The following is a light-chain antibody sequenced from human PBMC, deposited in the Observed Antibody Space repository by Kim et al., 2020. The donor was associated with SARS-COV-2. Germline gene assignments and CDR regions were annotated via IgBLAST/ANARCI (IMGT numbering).Light chain of an antibody. Sequence: LSPGERATLSCRASQSVSSYLAWYQQKPGQAPRLLIYDASNRATGIPARFSGSGSGTDFTLTISSLEPEDFAVYYCQQRSNWPLAFGGGTKVDIK. CDR1: QSVSSY. CDR2: DAS. J-gene: IGKJ4*01. CDR3: QQRSNWPLA. V-gene: IGKV3-11*01.